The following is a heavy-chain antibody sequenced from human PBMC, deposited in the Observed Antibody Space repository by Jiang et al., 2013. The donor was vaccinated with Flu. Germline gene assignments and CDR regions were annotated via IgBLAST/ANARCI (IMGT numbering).Heavy chain of an antibody. D-gene: IGHD1-1*01. J-gene: IGHJ4*02. CDR2: INTDGDIT. Sequence: MHWVRQAPGKGLVWVSRINTDGDITTYADSVKGRFTISRDNAKNTLYLQMNSLRAEDTAFYYCAKDLNYNQVDYWGQGTLVTVSS. V-gene: IGHV3-74*01. CDR3: AKDLNYNQVDY.